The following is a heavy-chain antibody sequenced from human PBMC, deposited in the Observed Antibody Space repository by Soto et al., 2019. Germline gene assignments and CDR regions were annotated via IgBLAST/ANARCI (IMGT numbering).Heavy chain of an antibody. Sequence: SVKVSCKASGGTFSSYAISWVRQAPGQGLEWMGGIIPIFGTANYAQKFQGRVTITADESTSTAYMELSSLRSEDTAVYYCARGRHYGYYYYGMDVWGQGTAVTVSS. D-gene: IGHD4-17*01. CDR3: ARGRHYGYYYYGMDV. V-gene: IGHV1-69*13. CDR2: IIPIFGTA. CDR1: GGTFSSYA. J-gene: IGHJ6*02.